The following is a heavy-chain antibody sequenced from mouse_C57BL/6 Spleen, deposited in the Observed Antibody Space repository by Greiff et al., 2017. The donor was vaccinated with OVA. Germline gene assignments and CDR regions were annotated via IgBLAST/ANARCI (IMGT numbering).Heavy chain of an antibody. D-gene: IGHD1-1*01. CDR3: ASFTTVVHWYFDV. Sequence: VQLQQPGAELVKPGASVKLSCKASGYTFTSYWMHWVKQRPGQGLEWIGMIHPNSGSTNYNEKFKSKATLTVDKSSSTAYMQLSSLTSEDSAVYYCASFTTVVHWYFDVWGTGTTVTVSS. J-gene: IGHJ1*03. V-gene: IGHV1-64*01. CDR2: IHPNSGST. CDR1: GYTFTSYW.